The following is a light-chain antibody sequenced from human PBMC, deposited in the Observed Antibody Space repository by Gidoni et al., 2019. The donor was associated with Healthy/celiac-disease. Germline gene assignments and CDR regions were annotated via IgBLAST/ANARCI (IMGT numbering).Light chain of an antibody. CDR2: QDS. CDR1: KLGDKY. CDR3: QAWDSSTVV. Sequence: SYELPHPPSVSVSQGQTASITCTGDKLGDKYACWYQQKPGPSPVLVIYQDSKRPSVIPERFSGSNAGNTATLTISGTQAMDEADYYCQAWDSSTVVFGGGTKLTVL. J-gene: IGLJ2*01. V-gene: IGLV3-1*01.